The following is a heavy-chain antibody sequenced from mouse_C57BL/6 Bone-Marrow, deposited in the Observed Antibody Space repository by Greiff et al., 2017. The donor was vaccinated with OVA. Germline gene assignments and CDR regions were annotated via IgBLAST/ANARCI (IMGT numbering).Heavy chain of an antibody. CDR2: INPGSGCT. V-gene: IGHV1-7*01. CDR3: AEPPLHYYGSSWNWYFDD. CDR1: GYTFTSYW. J-gene: IGHJ1*03. D-gene: IGHD1-1*01. Sequence: VQLQQSGAELVKPGASVKLSCKASGYTFTSYWMHWVKQRPGQGLEWIGYINPGSGCTKYNQKFKDKATLPADKSYNTVYLPLSSLTYEDSAVFYSAEPPLHYYGSSWNWYFDDWGTGTTVTVSS.